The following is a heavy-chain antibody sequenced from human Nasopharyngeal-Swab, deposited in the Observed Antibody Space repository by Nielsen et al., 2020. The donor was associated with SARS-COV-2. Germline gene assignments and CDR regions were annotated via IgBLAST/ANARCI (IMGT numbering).Heavy chain of an antibody. Sequence: GSLRLSCIVSGFTFSGFTFSNYAMHWVRQAPGKELEWMAVISYDGNYKYYADSVKGRFTISRDNSKNTVFLQMNSLRAEDTAVYYCAKEDLSGYDSTSYYGMDVWGQGTTVTVSS. J-gene: IGHJ6*02. CDR2: ISYDGNYK. V-gene: IGHV3-30*18. D-gene: IGHD5-12*01. CDR3: AKEDLSGYDSTSYYGMDV. CDR1: GFTFSNYA.